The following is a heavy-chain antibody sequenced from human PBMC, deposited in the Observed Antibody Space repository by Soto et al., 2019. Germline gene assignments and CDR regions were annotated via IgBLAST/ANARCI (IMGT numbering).Heavy chain of an antibody. CDR3: ATFVVPARPHSEFDF. CDR2: IYYIGTT. D-gene: IGHD2-21*02. J-gene: IGHJ5*01. V-gene: IGHV4-39*01. Sequence: SETLSLTCTVSGGSINTSNYYCGGVRQPPGKGLDSIGNIYYIGTTYYNPALSRRATICVDTSNTQFSLKIKHVTAANTAFYYCATFVVPARPHSEFDFWGAGTLVPVST. CDR1: GGSINTSNYY.